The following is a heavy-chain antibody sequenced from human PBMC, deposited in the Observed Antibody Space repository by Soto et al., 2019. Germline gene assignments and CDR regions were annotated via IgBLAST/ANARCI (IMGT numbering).Heavy chain of an antibody. CDR2: ISGSGGST. CDR3: AKSFYDCDSSGYGKDYYYYYGMDV. D-gene: IGHD3-22*01. Sequence: EVQLLESGGGLVQPGGSLRLSCAASGFTFSSYAMSWVRQAPGKGLEWVSAISGSGGSTYYADSVKGRFTISRDNSKNSLYLQMNSLSAEDAGVYYCAKSFYDCDSSGYGKDYYYYYGMDVWGQGTTVTVSS. V-gene: IGHV3-23*01. CDR1: GFTFSSYA. J-gene: IGHJ6*02.